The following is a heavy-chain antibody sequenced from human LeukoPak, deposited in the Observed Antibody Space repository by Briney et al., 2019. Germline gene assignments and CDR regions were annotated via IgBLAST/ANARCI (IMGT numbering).Heavy chain of an antibody. CDR3: ARDFRIYYGSGSCGSRFAP. Sequence: GGSLRLSCAASGFTFNDYGMNWVRQAPGKGLEWVSSISSSGVYIYYADSLKGRFTISRDNAKNSLYLQMNSLRAEDTAIYYFARDFRIYYGSGSCGSRFAPWGQGTLVTVSS. CDR2: ISSSGVYI. V-gene: IGHV3-21*01. D-gene: IGHD3-10*01. CDR1: GFTFNDYG. J-gene: IGHJ5*02.